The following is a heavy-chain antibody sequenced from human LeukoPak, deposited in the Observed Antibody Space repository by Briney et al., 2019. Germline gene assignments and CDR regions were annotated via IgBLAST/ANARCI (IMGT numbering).Heavy chain of an antibody. D-gene: IGHD2-15*01. CDR2: FDPEDGET. CDR1: GYTLTELS. V-gene: IGHV1-24*01. Sequence: ASVTVSFTVSGYTLTELSMHWVRQAPGKGLEWRGGFDPEDGETIYAQKFQGRVTMTEDTSTDTAYMELSSLRSEDTAVYYCATDVPTRFSVVRFGYWGQGTLVTVSS. J-gene: IGHJ4*02. CDR3: ATDVPTRFSVVRFGY.